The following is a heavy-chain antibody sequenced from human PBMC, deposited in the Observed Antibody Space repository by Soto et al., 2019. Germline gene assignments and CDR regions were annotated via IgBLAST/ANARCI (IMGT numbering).Heavy chain of an antibody. D-gene: IGHD5-12*01. V-gene: IGHV3-11*01. CDR1: GFTFSDYY. CDR3: AREFQGGRGWWLPDYYYYGMDV. J-gene: IGHJ6*02. Sequence: GGSLRLSCAASGFTFSDYYMSWIRQAPGKGLEWVSYISSSGSTIYYADSVKGRFTISRDNAKNSLYLQMNSLRAEDTAVYYCAREFQGGRGWWLPDYYYYGMDVWGQGTTVTVSS. CDR2: ISSSGSTI.